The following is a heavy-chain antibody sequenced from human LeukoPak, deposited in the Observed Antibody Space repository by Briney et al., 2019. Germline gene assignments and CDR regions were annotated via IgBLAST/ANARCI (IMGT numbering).Heavy chain of an antibody. CDR2: VIPNLDTT. CDR3: ARQDYAYFYMDV. J-gene: IGHJ6*03. Sequence: SVKVSCKASGGSFGSYAISWVRQAPGQGLEWMGRVIPNLDTTNYAQKFQGRVTITADKSTSTAYMEVSSLRSDDTAMYYCARQDYAYFYMDVWGEGTTITVS. V-gene: IGHV1-69*04. CDR1: GGSFGSYA.